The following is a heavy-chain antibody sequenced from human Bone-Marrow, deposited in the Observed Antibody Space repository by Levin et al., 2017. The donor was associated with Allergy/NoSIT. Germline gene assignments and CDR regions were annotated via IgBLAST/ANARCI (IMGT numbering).Heavy chain of an antibody. J-gene: IGHJ4*02. Sequence: KVSCKGSGYSFTSYWIGWVRQMPGKGLEWMGIIYPGDSDTRYSPSFQGQVTISADKSISTAYLQWSSLKASDTAMYYCARLDFVTTVTTGFDYWGQGTLVTVSS. V-gene: IGHV5-51*01. CDR3: ARLDFVTTVTTGFDY. CDR2: IYPGDSDT. CDR1: GYSFTSYW. D-gene: IGHD4-11*01.